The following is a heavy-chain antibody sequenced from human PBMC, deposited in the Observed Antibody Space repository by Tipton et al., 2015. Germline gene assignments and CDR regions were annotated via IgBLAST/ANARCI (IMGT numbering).Heavy chain of an antibody. CDR1: SDSISKYY. CDR2: IRYTGIT. CDR3: ACQDYDILTRDYQTVDY. J-gene: IGHJ4*02. V-gene: IGHV4-59*01. Sequence: TLSLTCSVSSDSISKYYWTWIRQPPGKELQWIGYIRYTGITNYNPSLKSRVTISVDTSKTQFSLKVSSVTAADTAMYYCACQDYDILTRDYQTVDYWGQGTLVTVSS. D-gene: IGHD3-9*01.